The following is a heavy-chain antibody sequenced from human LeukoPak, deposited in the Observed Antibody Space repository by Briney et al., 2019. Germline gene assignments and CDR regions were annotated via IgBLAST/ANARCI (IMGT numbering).Heavy chain of an antibody. D-gene: IGHD5-18*01. CDR2: ISSSSSYI. CDR3: ARDLRGYSYGSGGY. CDR1: GFTFGSYS. Sequence: GGSLRLSCAASGFTFGSYSMNWVRQAPGKGLEWVSSISSSSSYIYYADSVKGRFTISRDNAKNSLYLQMNSLRAEDTAVYYCARDLRGYSYGSGGYWGQGTLVTVSS. V-gene: IGHV3-21*01. J-gene: IGHJ4*02.